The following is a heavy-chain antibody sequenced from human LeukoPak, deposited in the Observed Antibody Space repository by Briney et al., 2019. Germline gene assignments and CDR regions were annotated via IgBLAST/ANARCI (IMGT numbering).Heavy chain of an antibody. CDR3: AKGRPCSSSSCYGSYFDD. Sequence: GGSLRLSCAASGFTFSSYAMSWVRQAPGKGLEWVSAISGSGGSTYYADSVKGRFTISRDNSKNTLYLQMNSLRAEDTAVYYCAKGRPCSSSSCYGSYFDDWGQGTLVTVSS. V-gene: IGHV3-23*01. D-gene: IGHD2-2*01. J-gene: IGHJ4*02. CDR2: ISGSGGST. CDR1: GFTFSSYA.